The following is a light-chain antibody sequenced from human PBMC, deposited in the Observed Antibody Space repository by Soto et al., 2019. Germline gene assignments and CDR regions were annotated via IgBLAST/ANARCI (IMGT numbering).Light chain of an antibody. CDR1: QGVSTN. CDR2: GAS. J-gene: IGKJ4*01. Sequence: DIVMPQSPATLSVSPGERATLSCRASQGVSTNLAWYQQKLGQDPRLLIYGASARATGIPARFSGSGSETEFTLTINSLQSEDFAVYYCQQYQSWPPTFGGGTTVDIK. V-gene: IGKV3-15*01. CDR3: QQYQSWPPT.